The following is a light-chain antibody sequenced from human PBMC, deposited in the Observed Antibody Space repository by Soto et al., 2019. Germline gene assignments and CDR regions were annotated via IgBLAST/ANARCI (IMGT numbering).Light chain of an antibody. J-gene: IGKJ2*01. V-gene: IGKV3-11*01. Sequence: EIVLTQSQATLSLSPGERATLSCRASQSVSSYLAWYQQKPGQAPRLLIYDASNRATGIPARFSGSGSGTDFTLTIISLEPEDFAVYYCQQRSNWPPYTFGQGTKLEIK. CDR2: DAS. CDR1: QSVSSY. CDR3: QQRSNWPPYT.